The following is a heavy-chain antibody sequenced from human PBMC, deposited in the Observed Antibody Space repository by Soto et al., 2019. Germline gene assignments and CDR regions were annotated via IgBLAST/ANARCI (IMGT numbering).Heavy chain of an antibody. V-gene: IGHV3-23*01. J-gene: IGHJ4*02. CDR1: GFTFTNYA. CDR3: ARTDKFNSQSSGWANRFDY. Sequence: EMQLLESGGGLVQPGGSLRLFCAASGFTFTNYAMTWVRQAPGKGLEWVSTITPTGATFYGDTVKGRFTISRDNSRSTVFLQMNNLRAEDTAMYYCARTDKFNSQSSGWANRFDYWGQGTLVTVSS. D-gene: IGHD6-19*01. CDR2: ITPTGAT.